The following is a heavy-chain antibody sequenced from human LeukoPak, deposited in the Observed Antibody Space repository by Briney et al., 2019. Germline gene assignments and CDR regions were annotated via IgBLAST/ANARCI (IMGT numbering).Heavy chain of an antibody. CDR1: GDSVSSNSAA. CDR2: TYYRSKWYN. V-gene: IGHV6-1*01. J-gene: IGHJ5*02. CDR3: AGYSYGVRPS. D-gene: IGHD5-18*01. Sequence: SQTLSLTCVISGDSVSSNSAAWNWIRQSPSRGLEWLGRTYYRSKWYNDYVVSVKSRITINPDTSKNQFSLHLNSVAPEDTAVYYCAGYSYGVRPSWGQGTLVTVSS.